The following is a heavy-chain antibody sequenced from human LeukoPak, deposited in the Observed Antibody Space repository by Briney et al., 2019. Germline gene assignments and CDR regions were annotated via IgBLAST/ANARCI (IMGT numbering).Heavy chain of an antibody. J-gene: IGHJ4*02. V-gene: IGHV4-59*08. D-gene: IGHD6-19*01. CDR2: IFYTGST. Sequence: SETLSLTCTVSGGSISGYYWSWIRQPPGKGLEWIGYIFYTGSTNYNPSLKSRVTISVDTSKNQFSLKLSSVTAADTAMYYCARGSSGWYLHYFDYWGQGTLVTVSS. CDR1: GGSISGYY. CDR3: ARGSSGWYLHYFDY.